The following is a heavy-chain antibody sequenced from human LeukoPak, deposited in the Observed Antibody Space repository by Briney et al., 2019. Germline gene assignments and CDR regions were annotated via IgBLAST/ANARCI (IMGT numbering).Heavy chain of an antibody. J-gene: IGHJ4*02. CDR1: GYTFTDCY. CDR3: ARGSGLSSSSLITPFDY. Sequence: ASVKVSCEASGYTFTDCYVHWVRQAPGQGLEWMGWINPNSGGTKYAQNFQGRVTMTRDTSISTAYMELSRLRSDDTAVYYCARGSGLSSSSLITPFDYWGQKTLVTVSS. V-gene: IGHV1-2*02. CDR2: INPNSGGT. D-gene: IGHD6-6*01.